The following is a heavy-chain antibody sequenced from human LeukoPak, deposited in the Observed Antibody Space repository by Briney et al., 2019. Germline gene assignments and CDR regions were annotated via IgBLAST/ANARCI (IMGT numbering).Heavy chain of an antibody. D-gene: IGHD1-26*01. CDR3: ARDLYSGSYSDY. Sequence: PGGSLRLSCAASGFTFSDYYMSWIRQAPGKGLEWVSYISSSGSTIYHADSVKGRFTISRDNAKNSLYLQMNSLRAEDTAVYYCARDLYSGSYSDYWGQGTLVTVSS. J-gene: IGHJ4*02. CDR1: GFTFSDYY. CDR2: ISSSGSTI. V-gene: IGHV3-11*01.